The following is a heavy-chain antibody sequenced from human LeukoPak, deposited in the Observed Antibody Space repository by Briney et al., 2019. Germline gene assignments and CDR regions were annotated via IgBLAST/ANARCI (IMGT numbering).Heavy chain of an antibody. V-gene: IGHV1-18*01. D-gene: IGHD5-12*01. CDR3: ARARGYSGYDLVVDPGDWFDP. Sequence: ASVKVSCKASGYTFTSYGISWVRQAPGQGLEWMGWISAYNGNTNYAQKLQGRVTMTTDTSTSTAYMELRSLRSDDTAVYYCARARGYSGYDLVVDPGDWFDPWGQGTLVTVSS. CDR2: ISAYNGNT. CDR1: GYTFTSYG. J-gene: IGHJ5*02.